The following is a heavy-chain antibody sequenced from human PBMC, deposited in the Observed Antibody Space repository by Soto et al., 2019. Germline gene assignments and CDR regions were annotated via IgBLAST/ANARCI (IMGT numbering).Heavy chain of an antibody. CDR1: GYIFTSYA. CDR2: INAGNGNT. Sequence: QVQLVQSGAEEKKPGASVKVSCKASGYIFTSYAMQWVRQAPGQRLEWMGWINAGNGNTKYSQKFQGRGTITRDTSTSTAYMELSSLRCEDTAVHYCARDFNYGSGDYWGQGTLVTVSS. V-gene: IGHV1-3*05. CDR3: ARDFNYGSGDY. D-gene: IGHD3-10*01. J-gene: IGHJ4*02.